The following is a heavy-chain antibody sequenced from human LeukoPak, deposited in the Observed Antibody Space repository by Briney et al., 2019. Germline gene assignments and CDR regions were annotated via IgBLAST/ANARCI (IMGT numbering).Heavy chain of an antibody. D-gene: IGHD6-19*01. CDR3: ARGLPLSAPVPGFDY. CDR1: GGTFSSYA. V-gene: IGHV1-69*05. J-gene: IGHJ4*02. Sequence: GASVRVSCKASGGTFSSYAISWVRQAPGQGLEWVGGIIPIFGTANYAQKFQGRVTITTDESTSTAYMELSSLRSEDTAVYYCARGLPLSAPVPGFDYWGQGTLVTVSS. CDR2: IIPIFGTA.